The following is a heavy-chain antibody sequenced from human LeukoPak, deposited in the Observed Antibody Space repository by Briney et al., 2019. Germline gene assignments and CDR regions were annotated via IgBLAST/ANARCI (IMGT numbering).Heavy chain of an antibody. CDR3: ARGSRTIELGDDY. J-gene: IGHJ4*02. D-gene: IGHD3-10*01. CDR2: ISSSSSDT. V-gene: IGHV3-11*06. Sequence: PGASVRLSCAASGFTFSDSYMSWIRQTPGKGLEWLSYISSSSSDTNYADSVKGRFTISRDNAKNSLYLQMNSLRAEDTAVYYCARGSRTIELGDDYWGQGALVTVSS. CDR1: GFTFSDSY.